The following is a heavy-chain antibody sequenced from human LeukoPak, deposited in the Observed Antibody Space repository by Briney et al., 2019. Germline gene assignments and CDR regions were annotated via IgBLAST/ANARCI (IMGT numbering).Heavy chain of an antibody. D-gene: IGHD4-17*01. CDR1: GGSISSYY. CDR3: ARDRTVTTTAAFYYYGMDV. CDR2: IYYSGST. J-gene: IGHJ6*04. V-gene: IGHV4-59*01. Sequence: SETLSPTCTVSGGSISSYYWSWIRQPPGKGLEWIGYIYYSGSTNYNPSLKSRVTISVDTSKNQFSLKLSSVTAADTAVYYCARDRTVTTTAAFYYYGMDVWGKGTTVTVSS.